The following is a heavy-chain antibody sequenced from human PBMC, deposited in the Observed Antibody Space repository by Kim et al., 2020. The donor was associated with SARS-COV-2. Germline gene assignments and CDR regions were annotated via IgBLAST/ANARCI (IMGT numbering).Heavy chain of an antibody. CDR1: GFTFSSYG. Sequence: GGSLRLSCAASGFTFSSYGMHWVRQAPGKGLEWVAVISYDGSNKYYADSVKGRFTISRDNSKNTLYLQMNSLRAEDTAVYYCAKDWCSGGSCYAGAFDIWGQGTMVTVSS. D-gene: IGHD2-15*01. V-gene: IGHV3-30*18. J-gene: IGHJ3*02. CDR2: ISYDGSNK. CDR3: AKDWCSGGSCYAGAFDI.